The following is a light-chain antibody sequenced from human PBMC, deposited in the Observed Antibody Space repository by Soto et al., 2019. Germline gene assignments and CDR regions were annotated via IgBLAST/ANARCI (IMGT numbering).Light chain of an antibody. Sequence: SVLTQPASVSGSPGQSITISCTGTSSDVGGYNYVSWYQQHPGKAPKLMIYEVSNRPSGVSNRFSGSKSGNTASLTISGLQAEDEADYYCSSYTSSTLVFGTGTKVTVL. CDR2: EVS. CDR3: SSYTSSTLV. V-gene: IGLV2-14*01. CDR1: SSDVGGYNY. J-gene: IGLJ1*01.